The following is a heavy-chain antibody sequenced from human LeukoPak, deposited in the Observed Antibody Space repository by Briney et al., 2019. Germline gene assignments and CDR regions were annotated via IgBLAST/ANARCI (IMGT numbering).Heavy chain of an antibody. V-gene: IGHV4-61*02. CDR2: IYASGST. Sequence: SETLSLTCTVSGDSISSGGYYWSWIRQPAGKGLEWIGRIYASGSTNYNPSLKSRVTISVGTSKNQFSLKLSSVTAADTAVYYCAREGCSSISCHDYWGQGTLVTVSS. D-gene: IGHD2-2*01. CDR1: GDSISSGGYY. CDR3: AREGCSSISCHDY. J-gene: IGHJ4*02.